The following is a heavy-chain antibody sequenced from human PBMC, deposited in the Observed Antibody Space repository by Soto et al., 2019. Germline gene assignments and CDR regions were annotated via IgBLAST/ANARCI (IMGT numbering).Heavy chain of an antibody. CDR2: MSHIGSV. D-gene: IGHD6-19*01. CDR1: GVSISSNYY. J-gene: IGHJ4*02. V-gene: IGHV4-4*02. CDR3: ARSFGWYAIDY. Sequence: QVLLQESGPGLVQPSGTLSLSCVVSGVSISSNYYWGWVRQSPGKGLEWLGYMSHIGSVNYNPSLKSRVSISMDRYQNQFSLKLNSVTAADTAVYYCARSFGWYAIDYWGQGSLVVVSS.